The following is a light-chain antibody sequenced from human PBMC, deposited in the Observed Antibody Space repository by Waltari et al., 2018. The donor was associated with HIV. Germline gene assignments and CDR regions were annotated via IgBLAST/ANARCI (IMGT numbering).Light chain of an antibody. Sequence: DIQLTQSPSFLSASVGDRVTITFRASQGISSYLAWYQQKSGKAPKLLIYAASTLQSGVPSRFSGSGSGTEFTLTISSLQPEDFATYDCQQLNRYAITFGQGTRLEIK. V-gene: IGKV1-9*01. J-gene: IGKJ5*01. CDR3: QQLNRYAIT. CDR2: AAS. CDR1: QGISSY.